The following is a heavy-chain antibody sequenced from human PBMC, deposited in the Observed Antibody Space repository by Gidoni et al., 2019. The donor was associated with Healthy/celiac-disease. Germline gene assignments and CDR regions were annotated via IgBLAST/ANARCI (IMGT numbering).Heavy chain of an antibody. CDR1: GFTFRGTA. V-gene: IGHV3-73*02. CDR2: IRSKANSYAT. Sequence: EVQLVESGGGLVQHGGSLTLSCAASGFTFRGTAMHWVRPASGKGLEWVGRIRSKANSYATAYAASVKGRFTISRDDSKNTAYLQMNSLKTEDTAVYYCLAAAGTDYYYYYYMDVWGKGTTVTVSS. CDR3: LAAAGTDYYYYYYMDV. D-gene: IGHD6-13*01. J-gene: IGHJ6*03.